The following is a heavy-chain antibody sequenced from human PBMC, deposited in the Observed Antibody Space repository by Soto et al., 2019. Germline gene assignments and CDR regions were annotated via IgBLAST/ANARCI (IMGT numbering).Heavy chain of an antibody. CDR1: GDSVSSNSAG. CDR3: TGITWFRGMDV. J-gene: IGHJ6*02. Sequence: SQTLSLTCAMSGDSVSSNSAGWNWIRQSPSRGLEWLGRTYYKSKWNNDYALSVKSRITINPDTSKNQFSLHLYSVTPEDTAVYYCTGITWFRGMDVWGQGTPVTVSS. D-gene: IGHD3-10*01. V-gene: IGHV6-1*01. CDR2: TYYKSKWNN.